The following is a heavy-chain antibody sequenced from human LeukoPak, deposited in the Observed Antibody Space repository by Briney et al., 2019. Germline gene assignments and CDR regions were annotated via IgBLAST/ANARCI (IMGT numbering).Heavy chain of an antibody. J-gene: IGHJ4*02. V-gene: IGHV3-48*03. CDR2: ISSSGSTI. CDR3: ARDPRSSGYYYRY. D-gene: IGHD3-22*01. Sequence: GGSLRLSCAASGFTFSSYEMNWVRQAPGKGLEWVSYISSSGSTIYYADSVKGRFTISRDNAKNSLYLQMNSLRAEDTAVYHCARDPRSSGYYYRYWGQGTLVTVSS. CDR1: GFTFSSYE.